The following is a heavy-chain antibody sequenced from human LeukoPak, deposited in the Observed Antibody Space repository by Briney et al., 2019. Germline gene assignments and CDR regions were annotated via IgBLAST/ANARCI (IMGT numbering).Heavy chain of an antibody. V-gene: IGHV3-30*18. J-gene: IGHJ5*01. CDR2: ILYDGSNK. D-gene: IGHD6-13*01. Sequence: PGRSLRLSCAASGFTFSSYGMHWVRQAPGKGLEWVAVILYDGSNKYYADSVKGRLTISRDNSENTLYLQMNSLRAEDTAVYYCAKVGGYSNSWFDSWGQGTLVTVSS. CDR1: GFTFSSYG. CDR3: AKVGGYSNSWFDS.